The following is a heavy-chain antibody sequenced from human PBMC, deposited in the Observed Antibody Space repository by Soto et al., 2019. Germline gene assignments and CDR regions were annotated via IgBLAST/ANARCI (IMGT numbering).Heavy chain of an antibody. CDR2: IYYSGST. CDR3: ARDGDSNDPFRSYWYFDL. CDR1: GGSISSGGYY. Sequence: QVQLQESGPGLVKPSQTLSLTCTVSGGSISSGGYYWSWIRQHPGKGLEWIGYIYYSGSTYYNPSLKSRVTRSVDTSKNQFSLKLSSVTAADTAVYYCARDGDSNDPFRSYWYFDLWGRGTLVTVSS. D-gene: IGHD4-4*01. V-gene: IGHV4-31*03. J-gene: IGHJ2*01.